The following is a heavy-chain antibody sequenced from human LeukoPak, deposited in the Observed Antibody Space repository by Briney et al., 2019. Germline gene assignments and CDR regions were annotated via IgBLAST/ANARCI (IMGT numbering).Heavy chain of an antibody. V-gene: IGHV4-59*12. J-gene: IGHJ3*02. CDR2: FYYTGLT. CDR3: ASPLTMIVMANHDAFDI. CDR1: GGSMRGYY. D-gene: IGHD3-22*01. Sequence: SETLSLTCTVSGGSMRGYYWSWIRQTPGGRLEWIGYFYYTGLTRSSPSLESRVTIAGDTSKNQFSLKLSSVTAADTAMYYCASPLTMIVMANHDAFDIWGQGTMVTVSS.